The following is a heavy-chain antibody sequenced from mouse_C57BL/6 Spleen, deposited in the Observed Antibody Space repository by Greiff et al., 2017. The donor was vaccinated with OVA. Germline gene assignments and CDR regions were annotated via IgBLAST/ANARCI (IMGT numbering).Heavy chain of an antibody. CDR2: RVEGSGRT. D-gene: IGHD1-1*01. Sequence: QVQLQQSGAELMKPGASGKLAGKATGKKGKGDGKEGGKKRPGQGREGSGERVEGSGRTKDNEKFKGKATFTADTSSNTAYMQLSSLTTEDSAIYYCARGAPYYYGSSSYAMDYWGQGTSVTVSS. V-gene: IGHV1-9*01. CDR1: GKKGKGDG. J-gene: IGHJ4*01. CDR3: ARGAPYYYGSSSYAMDY.